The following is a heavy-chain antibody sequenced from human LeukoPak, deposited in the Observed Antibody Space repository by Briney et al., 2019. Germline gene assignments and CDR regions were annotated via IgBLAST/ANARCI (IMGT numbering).Heavy chain of an antibody. CDR2: IDPSDSYT. V-gene: IGHV5-10-1*01. CDR1: GYSFTSYW. D-gene: IGHD5-18*01. J-gene: IGHJ2*01. Sequence: HGESLKISCKGSGYSFTSYWINWVRQMPGKGLEWMGRIDPSDSYTNYSPSFHGHVTISADKSISTAYLQWNSLTASDTAIYYCARHYRGYSYHYWYFDLWGRGTLVTVSS. CDR3: ARHYRGYSYHYWYFDL.